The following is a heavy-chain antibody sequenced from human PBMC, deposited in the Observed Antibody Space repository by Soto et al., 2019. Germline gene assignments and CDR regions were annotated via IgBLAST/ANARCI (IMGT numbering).Heavy chain of an antibody. Sequence: GSLRLSCAASGLTFSSFAMSWVRQAPGKGLEWVSGISGSGGSTYHADSVKGRFIISRDNSKNMLYLQMNSVRAEDTAVYYCAKGHSSSPSPQYYYYGMDVWGQGTTVTVSS. CDR1: GLTFSSFA. CDR3: AKGHSSSPSPQYYYYGMDV. V-gene: IGHV3-23*01. J-gene: IGHJ6*02. CDR2: ISGSGGST. D-gene: IGHD6-13*01.